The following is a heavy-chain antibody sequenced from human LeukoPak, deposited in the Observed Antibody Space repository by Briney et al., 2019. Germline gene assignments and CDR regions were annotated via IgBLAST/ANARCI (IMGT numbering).Heavy chain of an antibody. CDR1: GFTFSSYA. D-gene: IGHD5-12*01. V-gene: IGHV3-23*01. CDR2: VSGSGGST. CDR3: AKGNRDIVATVAFGY. Sequence: GGSLRLSCTASGFTFSSYAMSWVRQAPGKGLEWVSIVSGSGGSTYYADSVKGRFTISRDNSKNTLYLQMNSLRAEDTAVYYCAKGNRDIVATVAFGYWGQGTLVTVSS. J-gene: IGHJ4*02.